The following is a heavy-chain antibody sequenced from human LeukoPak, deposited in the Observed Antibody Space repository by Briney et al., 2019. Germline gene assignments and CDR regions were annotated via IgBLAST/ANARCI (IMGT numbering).Heavy chain of an antibody. V-gene: IGHV3-74*01. D-gene: IGHD7-27*01. CDR3: VRDNWGLDY. Sequence: PGGSLRLSCAASGFTFSSYAMHWVRQPPGKGLVWVSRIDGDGTGTDYADSVKGRFTVSRDNAKNTVYLQMNSLTAEDTSTYYCVRDNWGLDYWGQGTLVTVSS. CDR1: GFTFSSYA. J-gene: IGHJ4*02. CDR2: IDGDGTGT.